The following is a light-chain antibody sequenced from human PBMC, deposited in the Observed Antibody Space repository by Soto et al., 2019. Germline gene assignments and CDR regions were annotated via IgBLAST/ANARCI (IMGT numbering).Light chain of an antibody. V-gene: IGKV3-20*01. CDR2: GAS. Sequence: EIVLTQSPDTLSLSPGERATLSCRASQSVSSSYLAWYQQKPGQAPRLLIYGASSRASGVPDRFSASGSGTDFTLTISRLEPEDFAVYYCQQYGPSLWTFGQGTKV. J-gene: IGKJ1*01. CDR3: QQYGPSLWT. CDR1: QSVSSSY.